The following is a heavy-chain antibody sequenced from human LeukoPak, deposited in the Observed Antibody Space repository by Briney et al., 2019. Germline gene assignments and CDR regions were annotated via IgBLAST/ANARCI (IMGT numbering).Heavy chain of an antibody. CDR1: GGSFSGYY. V-gene: IGHV4-34*01. J-gene: IGHJ4*02. D-gene: IGHD6-13*01. Sequence: SETLSLTCAVYGGSFSGYYWSWIRQPPGKGLEWIGEINHSGSTNYNPSLKSRVTISVDTSKNQFSLKLSSVTAADTAVYYCASSHLYSSSWYLSGRFDYWGQGTLVTVSS. CDR3: ASSHLYSSSWYLSGRFDY. CDR2: INHSGST.